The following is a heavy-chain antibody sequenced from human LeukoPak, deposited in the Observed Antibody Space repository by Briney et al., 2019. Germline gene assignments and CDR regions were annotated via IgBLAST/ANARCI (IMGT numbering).Heavy chain of an antibody. CDR3: AKVMPRGSYLTPSDAFDI. D-gene: IGHD3-16*02. CDR2: IRYDGSNK. J-gene: IGHJ3*02. V-gene: IGHV3-30*02. Sequence: PGGSLRLSCAASGFTFSSYGMHWVRQAPGKGLEWVAFIRYDGSNKYYADSVKGRFTISRDNAKNSLYLQMNSLRAEDTALYYCAKVMPRGSYLTPSDAFDIWGQRTMVTVSS. CDR1: GFTFSSYG.